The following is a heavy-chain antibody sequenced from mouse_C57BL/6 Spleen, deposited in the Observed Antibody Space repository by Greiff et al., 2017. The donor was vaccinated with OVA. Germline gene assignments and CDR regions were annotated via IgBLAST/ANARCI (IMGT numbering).Heavy chain of an antibody. CDR2: IWSGGST. CDR3: ATPYDYDEGYFDV. CDR1: GFSLTSYG. J-gene: IGHJ1*03. V-gene: IGHV2-2*01. Sequence: QVQLQESGPGLVQPSQSLSITCTVSGFSLTSYGVHWVRQSPGKGLEWLGVIWSGGSTDYNAAFISRLSISKDNSKRQVFFKMNSLQADDTARYDCATPYDYDEGYFDVWGTGTTVTVSS. D-gene: IGHD2-4*01.